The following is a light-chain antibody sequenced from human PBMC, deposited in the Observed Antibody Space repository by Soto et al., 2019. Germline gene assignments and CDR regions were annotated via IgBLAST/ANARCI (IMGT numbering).Light chain of an antibody. CDR1: SSDVGGYKY. V-gene: IGLV2-14*01. Sequence: QSALTQPASVSGSPGQSITISCAGVSSDVGGYKYVSWYQQHPGKAPKLMIYEVSNRPSGVSNRFSGSKSGNTASLTISGLQAEDEADYYCTSYTSSSTLAFGGGTKLTVL. J-gene: IGLJ2*01. CDR2: EVS. CDR3: TSYTSSSTLA.